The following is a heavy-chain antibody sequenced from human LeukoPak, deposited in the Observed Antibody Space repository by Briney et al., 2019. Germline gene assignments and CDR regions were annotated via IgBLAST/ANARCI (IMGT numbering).Heavy chain of an antibody. CDR2: INHSGNT. V-gene: IGHV4-34*01. J-gene: IGHJ4*02. CDR1: GGSFSGYY. D-gene: IGHD6-6*01. CDR3: ARLGVIAARGY. Sequence: PSETLSLTCAVYGGSFSGYYWSWIRQPPGKGLEWIGEINHSGNTNYNPSLKSRVTISVDTSKNQFSLKLSSVTAADTAVYYCARLGVIAARGYWGQGTLVTVSS.